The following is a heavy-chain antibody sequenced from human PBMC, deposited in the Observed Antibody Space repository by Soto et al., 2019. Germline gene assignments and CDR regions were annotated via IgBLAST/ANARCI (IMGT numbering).Heavy chain of an antibody. V-gene: IGHV1-8*01. CDR2: MNPNSGNT. CDR1: GYTFTSYD. Sequence: QVQLVQSGAEVKKPGASVKVSCKASGYTFTSYDINWVRQATGQGFEYLGWMNPNSGNTGYVKKFPGRVTMTRDTSMSTAYMALSSLRSKDTDVYYCARALKYVDYSRWFDPWGPGTLVTVPS. J-gene: IGHJ5*02. D-gene: IGHD4-17*01. CDR3: ARALKYVDYSRWFDP.